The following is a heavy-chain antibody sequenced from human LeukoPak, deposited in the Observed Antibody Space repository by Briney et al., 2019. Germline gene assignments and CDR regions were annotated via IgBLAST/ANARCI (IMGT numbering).Heavy chain of an antibody. V-gene: IGHV1-2*02. D-gene: IGHD1-26*01. CDR1: GYTFTSYG. CDR2: INPNSGGT. J-gene: IGHJ3*02. CDR3: ARGVSGSYYRGAFDI. Sequence: ASVKVSCKASGYTFTSYGISWVRQAPGQGLEWMGWINPNSGGTNYAQKFQGRVTMTRDTSISTAYMELSRLRSDDTAVYYCARGVSGSYYRGAFDIWGQGTMVTVSS.